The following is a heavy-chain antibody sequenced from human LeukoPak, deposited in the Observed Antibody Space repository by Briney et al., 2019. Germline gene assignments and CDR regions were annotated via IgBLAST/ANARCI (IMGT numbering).Heavy chain of an antibody. Sequence: GGSLRLSCAASGFTFSSYSMNWVRQAPGKGLEWVSSISSSSSYIYYADSVKGRFTISRDNAKNSLYLQMNSLRAEDTAVYYCAREGVGYCSGGSCRPSYYYYMDVWGKGTTVTISS. CDR1: GFTFSSYS. J-gene: IGHJ6*03. CDR3: AREGVGYCSGGSCRPSYYYYMDV. V-gene: IGHV3-21*01. CDR2: ISSSSSYI. D-gene: IGHD2-15*01.